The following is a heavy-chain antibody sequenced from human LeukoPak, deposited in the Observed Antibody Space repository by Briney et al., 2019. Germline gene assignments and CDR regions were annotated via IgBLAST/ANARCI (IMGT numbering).Heavy chain of an antibody. Sequence: ASVKVSCKASGYTFTSYGLSWVRQAPGQGLEWMGWISAYNGNTNYAQKLQGRVTMTTDTSTSTAYMELRSLRSDDTAVYYCARAGITGTTLMYYYYYYMDVWGKGTTVTVSS. CDR2: ISAYNGNT. CDR1: GYTFTSYG. CDR3: ARAGITGTTLMYYYYYYMDV. V-gene: IGHV1-18*01. J-gene: IGHJ6*03. D-gene: IGHD1-7*01.